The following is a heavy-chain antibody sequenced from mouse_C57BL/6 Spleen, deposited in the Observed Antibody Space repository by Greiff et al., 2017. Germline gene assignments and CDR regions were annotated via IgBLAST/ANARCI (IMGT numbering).Heavy chain of an antibody. J-gene: IGHJ3*01. CDR1: GYTFTTYP. V-gene: IGHV1-47*01. CDR3: ARREANHSIFAY. D-gene: IGHD3-2*02. Sequence: VKLQESGAELVKPGASVKMSCKASGYTFTTYPIEWMKQNHGKSLEWIGNFHPYNGDTKYNEKFKVKATFTVEKSSSTVYLELSRLTSDDSAVYYCARREANHSIFAYWGQGTLVTVSA. CDR2: FHPYNGDT.